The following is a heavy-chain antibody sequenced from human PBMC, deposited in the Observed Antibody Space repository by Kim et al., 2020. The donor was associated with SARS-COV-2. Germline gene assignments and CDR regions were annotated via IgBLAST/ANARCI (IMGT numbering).Heavy chain of an antibody. J-gene: IGHJ2*01. CDR1: GFTFSTYS. D-gene: IGHD6-19*01. Sequence: GGSLRLSCAGSGFTFSTYSINWVRQAPGKGLEWVSGISSSSSYIYYADSVKGRFTISRDNAQNSLHLQMNSLRVEDTAVYYCARDPRSSGSYCGYFDLWG. CDR3: ARDPRSSGSYCGYFDL. CDR2: ISSSSSYI. V-gene: IGHV3-21*04.